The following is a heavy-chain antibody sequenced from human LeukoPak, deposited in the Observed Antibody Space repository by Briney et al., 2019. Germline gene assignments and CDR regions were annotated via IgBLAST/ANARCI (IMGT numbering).Heavy chain of an antibody. J-gene: IGHJ4*02. D-gene: IGHD3-16*01. V-gene: IGHV3-74*01. CDR1: GLTFSSHW. CDR2: ITNDGSST. Sequence: GGSLRLSCAASGLTFSSHWMHWVRQAPGKGLVWVSRITNDGSSTTYADSVKGRFTISRDNSKNTLYLQMYGLRAEDTAVYYCARERGRGRDSPWFDYWGQGTLVTVSS. CDR3: ARERGRGRDSPWFDY.